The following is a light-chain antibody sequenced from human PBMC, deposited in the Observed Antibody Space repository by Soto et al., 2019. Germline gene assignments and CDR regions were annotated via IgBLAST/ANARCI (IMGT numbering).Light chain of an antibody. CDR3: QQRSNWPLSIT. Sequence: EIVITQSPATLSVSPGERATLSCRAIQSVKSNLAWYQQKPGQAPRLLIYDASTRATGIPARFSGSGSGTEFTLTISSLQSEDVAVYYCQQRSNWPLSITFGQGTRLEIK. CDR2: DAS. CDR1: QSVKSN. V-gene: IGKV3-15*01. J-gene: IGKJ5*01.